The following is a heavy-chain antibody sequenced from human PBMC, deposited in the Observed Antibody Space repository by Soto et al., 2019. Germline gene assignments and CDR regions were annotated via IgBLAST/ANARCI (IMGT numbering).Heavy chain of an antibody. V-gene: IGHV3-23*01. J-gene: IGHJ4*02. CDR3: AKTPDIILLPAGTTFDY. D-gene: IGHD2-2*01. CDR1: GFTFSRYA. CDR2: ICNSGSNT. Sequence: GGSLRLSCAASGFTFSRYAMSWVRQAPGKGLEWVSAICNSGSNTYYGDSVKGRFTISRDNSKNTLFLQMNSLRVEDTAIYYCAKTPDIILLPAGTTFDYWGLGTLVTVSS.